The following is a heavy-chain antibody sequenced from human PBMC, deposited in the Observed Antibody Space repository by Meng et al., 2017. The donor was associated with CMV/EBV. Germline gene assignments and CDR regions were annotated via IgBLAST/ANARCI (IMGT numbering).Heavy chain of an antibody. D-gene: IGHD1-1*01. CDR1: GGSFSGYY. J-gene: IGHJ4*02. V-gene: IGHV4-34*01. Sequence: YGGSFSGYYWGWIRQHPGKGLEWIGEINHSGSTNYNPSLKSRVTISVDTSKNQFSLKLSSVTAADTAVYYCARGPPRAFTTGTTLLDYWGQGTLVTVSS. CDR3: ARGPPRAFTTGTTLLDY. CDR2: INHSGST.